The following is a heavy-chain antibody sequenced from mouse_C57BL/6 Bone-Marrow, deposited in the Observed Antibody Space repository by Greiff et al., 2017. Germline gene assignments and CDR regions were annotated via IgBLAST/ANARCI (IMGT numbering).Heavy chain of an antibody. CDR1: GYTFTSYW. CDR2: IDPNSGGT. V-gene: IGHV1-72*01. J-gene: IGHJ2*01. D-gene: IGHD1-1*01. Sequence: QVQLQQPGAELVKPGASVKLSCKASGYTFTSYWMHWVKQRPGRGLEWIGRIDPNSGGTKYNQKFKSKATLTVDKPTSTAYMQLSSLTSKDSAVYYCARDYYGHSFFDYWGQGTTLTVSS. CDR3: ARDYYGHSFFDY.